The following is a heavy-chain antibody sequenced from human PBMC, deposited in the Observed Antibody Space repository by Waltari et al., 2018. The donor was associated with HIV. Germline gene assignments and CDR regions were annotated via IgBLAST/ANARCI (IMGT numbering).Heavy chain of an antibody. Sequence: QVQLVESGGGVVQPGRSLRLSCAASGFSFSSEAMHWVRQAPGKGLEWVWAISYDGSNKFYADSVKGRFTISRDNSKNTVYVEMSSLSPEDTAVYFCARDAAPPEYWGQGTLVTVSS. V-gene: IGHV3-30*04. J-gene: IGHJ4*02. CDR1: GFSFSSEA. CDR2: ISYDGSNK. CDR3: ARDAAPPEY.